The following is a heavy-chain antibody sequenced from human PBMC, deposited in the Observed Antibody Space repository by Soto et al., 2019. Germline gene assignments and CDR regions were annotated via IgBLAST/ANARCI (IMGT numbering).Heavy chain of an antibody. CDR1: GGSFSGYY. V-gene: IGHV4-34*01. D-gene: IGHD5-18*01. CDR3: ARGRRYSYGFLPGNYYFDY. Sequence: SETLSLTCAVYGGSFSGYYWSWIRQPPGKGLEWIGEINHSGSTNYNPSLKSRVTISVDTSKNQFSLKLSSVTAADTAVYYCARGRRYSYGFLPGNYYFDYWGQGTLVTVSS. J-gene: IGHJ4*02. CDR2: INHSGST.